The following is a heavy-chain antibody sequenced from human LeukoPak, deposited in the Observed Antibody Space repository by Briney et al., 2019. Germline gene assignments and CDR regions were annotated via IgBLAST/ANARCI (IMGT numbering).Heavy chain of an antibody. J-gene: IGHJ4*02. CDR3: ARGGSNWSFDY. Sequence: GGSLRLSCAASGFTFSDYYMSWIRQAPGKGLEWVSYISSSTSYTNYADSVKGRFTISRDNAKSSLYLQMNSLRAEDTAVYYCARGGSNWSFDYWGQGTLVTVSS. CDR1: GFTFSDYY. D-gene: IGHD6-13*01. V-gene: IGHV3-11*05. CDR2: ISSSTSYT.